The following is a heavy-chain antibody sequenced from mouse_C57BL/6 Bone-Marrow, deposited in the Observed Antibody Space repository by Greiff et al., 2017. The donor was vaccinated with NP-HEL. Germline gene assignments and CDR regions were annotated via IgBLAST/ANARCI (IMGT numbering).Heavy chain of an antibody. J-gene: IGHJ4*01. D-gene: IGHD2-1*01. CDR1: GYTFTDYN. CDR2: INPNNGGT. Sequence: VESGASVKMSCKASGYTFTDYNMHWVKQSHGKSLEWIGYINPNNGGTSYNQKFKGKATLTVNKSSSTAYMELRSLTSEDSAVYYCALYYGNYEGAMDYWGQGTSVTVSS. CDR3: ALYYGNYEGAMDY. V-gene: IGHV1-22*01.